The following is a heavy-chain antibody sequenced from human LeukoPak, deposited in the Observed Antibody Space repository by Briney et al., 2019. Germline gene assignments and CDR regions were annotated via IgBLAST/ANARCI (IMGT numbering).Heavy chain of an antibody. Sequence: ASVKVSCKASGYTFTSYGISWVRQAPGQGLEWMGWISAYNGNTNYAQKLQGRVTMTTDTSTSTAYMELRSLRSDDTAVYYCARTPMIVEDYYFDYWGQGTLVTVSS. V-gene: IGHV1-18*01. D-gene: IGHD3-22*01. CDR1: GYTFTSYG. J-gene: IGHJ4*02. CDR3: ARTPMIVEDYYFDY. CDR2: ISAYNGNT.